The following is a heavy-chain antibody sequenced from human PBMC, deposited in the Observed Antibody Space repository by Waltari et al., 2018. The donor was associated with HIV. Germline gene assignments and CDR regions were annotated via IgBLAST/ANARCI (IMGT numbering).Heavy chain of an antibody. Sequence: QVQLQESGPGLVKPSQTLSLTCTVSGGSITSGSYYWIWIRQPAGKGLEWIGRVSISGSANYNPALRSRVTMSLDTSKNQFSLKLSSVTAADTAGYYCARGLDILTGYYHWFSDLWGRGTLVTVSS. J-gene: IGHJ2*01. CDR3: ARGLDILTGYYHWFSDL. CDR1: GGSITSGSYY. D-gene: IGHD3-9*01. CDR2: VSISGSA. V-gene: IGHV4-61*02.